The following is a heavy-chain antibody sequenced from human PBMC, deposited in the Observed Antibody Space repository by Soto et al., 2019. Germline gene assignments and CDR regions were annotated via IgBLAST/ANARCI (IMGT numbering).Heavy chain of an antibody. Sequence: QVQLVQSGAEVKKPGSSVKVSCKASGGTFSSYTISWVRQAPGQGLEWMGRIIAILGIANYAQKFQGRVTITADKSTSTAYMELSSLRSEDTAVYYCARALHGGNDYWGQGTLVTVSS. V-gene: IGHV1-69*02. J-gene: IGHJ4*02. CDR3: ARALHGGNDY. D-gene: IGHD2-15*01. CDR2: IIAILGIA. CDR1: GGTFSSYT.